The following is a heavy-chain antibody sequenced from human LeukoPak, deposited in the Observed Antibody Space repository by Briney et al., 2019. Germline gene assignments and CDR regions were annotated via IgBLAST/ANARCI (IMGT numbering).Heavy chain of an antibody. CDR3: ARVWELSFDY. D-gene: IGHD1-26*01. J-gene: IGHJ4*02. V-gene: IGHV3-23*03. CDR2: SYSGGSR. CDR1: GFTFSSYA. Sequence: GGSLRLSCAASGFTFSSYAMSWVRQAPGKGLEWVAVSYSGGSRSYAESVKGRFTISRDNSQNTLYLQMNGLRAEDTAVYYCARVWELSFDYWGQGTLVTVSS.